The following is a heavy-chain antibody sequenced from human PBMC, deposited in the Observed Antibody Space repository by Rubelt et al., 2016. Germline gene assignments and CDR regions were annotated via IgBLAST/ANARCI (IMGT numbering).Heavy chain of an antibody. V-gene: IGHV1-8*01. CDR2: MNLNSGST. Sequence: QVQVVQSGAEVKKPGASVKVSCKTSGYTFTNYDINWVRQATGQGLEWVGWMNLNSGSTGYAQKFQGRVTMTRYTSVSTAYMELRSLRCDDTAVYYCARVYGSIDYWGKGTLVTVSS. CDR3: ARVYGSIDY. D-gene: IGHD4-17*01. CDR1: GYTFTNYD. J-gene: IGHJ4*02.